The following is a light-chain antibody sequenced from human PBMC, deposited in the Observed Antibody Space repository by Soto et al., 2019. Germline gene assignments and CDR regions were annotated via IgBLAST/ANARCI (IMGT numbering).Light chain of an antibody. V-gene: IGKV3-20*01. J-gene: IGKJ2*01. CDR1: QRVGSY. CDR2: GAS. Sequence: PGERATLSCRASQRVGSYLTWYQQKPGQAPRLLIYGASSRATGIPDRFSGSGSGTDFTLTITRLEPGDFAVYYCQQYDSSPRTFGQGTKLEIK. CDR3: QQYDSSPRT.